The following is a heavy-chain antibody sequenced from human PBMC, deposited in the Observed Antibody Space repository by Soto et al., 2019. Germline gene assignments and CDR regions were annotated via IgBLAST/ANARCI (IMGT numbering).Heavy chain of an antibody. J-gene: IGHJ5*02. D-gene: IGHD3-10*01. CDR1: GYTFTDYF. CDR2: INPIGGSA. V-gene: IGHV1-46*01. Sequence: ASVKVSCNASGYTFTDYFMNWLRQAPGQELEWMGIINPIGGSATYAQKFQDRVTMTRDTSTSTVYMELRSLRSEDTAIYYCARSQEFYGSESRYANWFGPWGQGTQVTVS. CDR3: ARSQEFYGSESRYANWFGP.